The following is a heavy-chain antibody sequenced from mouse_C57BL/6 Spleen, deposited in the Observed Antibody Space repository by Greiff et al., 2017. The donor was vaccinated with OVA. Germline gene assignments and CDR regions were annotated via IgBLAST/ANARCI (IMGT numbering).Heavy chain of an antibody. CDR2: IWWDDDK. V-gene: IGHV8-8*01. D-gene: IGHD1-1*01. J-gene: IGHJ1*03. CDR3: ALIARYYGSSLGFDG. CDR1: GFSLSTSGMG. Sequence: QVTLKESGPGILQPSQTLSLTCSFSGFSLSTSGMGVGWIRQPPGKGLEWLAHIWWDDDKYYNPALRSRLTISKATSKNQVFLKIANVDTADTATYYCALIARYYGSSLGFDGWGTGTTVTVAS.